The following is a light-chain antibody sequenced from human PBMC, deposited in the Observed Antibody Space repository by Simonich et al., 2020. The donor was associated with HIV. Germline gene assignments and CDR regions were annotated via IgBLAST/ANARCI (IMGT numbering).Light chain of an antibody. CDR1: QSVSSN. CDR2: GAS. J-gene: IGKJ4*01. CDR3: QLYGSLALT. Sequence: EIVMTQSPATLSVSPGERATLSCRASQSVSSNLAWYQQKPGQAPRLLIYGASTRATGIPARFSGSGSGTEFTLTISRLEPEDFAVYHCQLYGSLALTFGGGTKVEIK. V-gene: IGKV3-15*01.